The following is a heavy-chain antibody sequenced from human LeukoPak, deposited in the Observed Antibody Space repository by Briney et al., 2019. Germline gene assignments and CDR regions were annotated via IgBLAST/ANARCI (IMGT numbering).Heavy chain of an antibody. V-gene: IGHV4-61*02. CDR1: GGSISSGSYY. D-gene: IGHD1-26*01. CDR3: ASRGRYSGSSEGLY. CDR2: IYTSGST. Sequence: PSETLSLTCTVSGGSISSGSYYWSWIRQPAGKGLEWIGRIYTSGSTNYNPSLKSRVTISVDTSKNQFSLKLSSVTAADTAVYYCASRGRYSGSSEGLYWGQGTLVTVSS. J-gene: IGHJ4*02.